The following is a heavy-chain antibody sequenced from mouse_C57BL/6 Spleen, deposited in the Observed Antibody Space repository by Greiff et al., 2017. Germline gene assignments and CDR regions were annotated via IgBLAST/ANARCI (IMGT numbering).Heavy chain of an antibody. J-gene: IGHJ1*03. Sequence: VKLQESGPELVKPGASVKISCKASGYAFSSSWMNWVKQRPGKGLEWIGRIYPGDGDTTYTGKFKGKATLTADKASSTAYMHISSLTSEDSAVYCCARRGDDYSNYEGCDVWGTGTTVTVSS. V-gene: IGHV1-82*01. CDR3: ARRGDDYSNYEGCDV. CDR1: GYAFSSSW. D-gene: IGHD2-5*01. CDR2: IYPGDGDT.